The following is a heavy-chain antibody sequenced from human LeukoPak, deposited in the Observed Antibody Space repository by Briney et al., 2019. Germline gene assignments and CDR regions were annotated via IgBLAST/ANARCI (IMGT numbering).Heavy chain of an antibody. D-gene: IGHD3-22*01. CDR2: INPNSGNI. CDR3: ARSLNRITMIVVVIADDAFDI. CDR1: GYTFTSHY. V-gene: IGHV1-46*01. J-gene: IGHJ3*02. Sequence: ASVKVSCKAAGYTFTSHYIHWVRQAPGQGLEWMGIINPNSGNINYAKKFQGRVTMTRDTSTSTVYMELSSLRSEDTAVYYCARSLNRITMIVVVIADDAFDIWGQGTMVTVSS.